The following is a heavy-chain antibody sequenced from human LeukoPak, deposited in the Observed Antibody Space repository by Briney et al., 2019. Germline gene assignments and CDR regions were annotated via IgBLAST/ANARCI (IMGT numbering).Heavy chain of an antibody. CDR1: GFTFSSYA. V-gene: IGHV3-23*01. J-gene: IGHJ4*02. Sequence: GGSLRLSCAASGFTFSSYAMSWVRQAPGKGLEWVSAISGSGGSTYYADSAKGRFTISRDNSKNTLYLQMNSLRAEDTAVYYCAKDASIVVVPAANFDYWGQGTLVTVSS. D-gene: IGHD2-2*01. CDR3: AKDASIVVVPAANFDY. CDR2: ISGSGGST.